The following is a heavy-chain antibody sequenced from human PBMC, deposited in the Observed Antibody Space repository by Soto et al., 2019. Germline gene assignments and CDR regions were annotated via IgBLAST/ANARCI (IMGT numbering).Heavy chain of an antibody. CDR2: ISYTGTT. D-gene: IGHD2-21*01. V-gene: IGHV4-30-4*01. Sequence: SETLPHPCTVSGSSIRDEYHWTWIRQSPEKGLEWIGYISYTGTTYYNPSLQGRVSISADTSKNQFSLRMASVTAADTAVYYCSIYPSFTATRGLLYSPSRRSFDL. CDR3: SIYPSFTATRGLLYSPSRRSFDL. CDR1: GSSIRDEYH. J-gene: IGHJ2*01.